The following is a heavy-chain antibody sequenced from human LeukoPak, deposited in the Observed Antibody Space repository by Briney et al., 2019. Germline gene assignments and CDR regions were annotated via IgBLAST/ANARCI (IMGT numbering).Heavy chain of an antibody. V-gene: IGHV1-8*01. J-gene: IGHJ6*03. CDR2: MNPNSGNT. CDR3: ARDPDYDILTGYYSPGYMDV. Sequence: ASVKVSCKASGYTFTSYDINWVRQATGQGLEWMGWMNPNSGNTGYAQKFQGRVTMTRNTSISTAYMELSSLRSEDTAVYYCARDPDYDILTGYYSPGYMDVWGKGTTVTVSS. D-gene: IGHD3-9*01. CDR1: GYTFTSYD.